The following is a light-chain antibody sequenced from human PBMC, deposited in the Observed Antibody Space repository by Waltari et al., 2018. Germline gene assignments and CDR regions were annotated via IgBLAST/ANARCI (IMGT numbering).Light chain of an antibody. J-gene: IGLJ1*01. CDR2: EDS. V-gene: IGLV3-10*01. CDR1: ALPKKH. Sequence: SYELTQPPSVSVSPGQTARITCSGDALPKKHAYWYQQKSGQAPVLVIYEDSKRPSGTPERFSGSSSGTMATLTISGAQVEDEADYYCYSTDSSGNHYVFGTGTKVTVL. CDR3: YSTDSSGNHYV.